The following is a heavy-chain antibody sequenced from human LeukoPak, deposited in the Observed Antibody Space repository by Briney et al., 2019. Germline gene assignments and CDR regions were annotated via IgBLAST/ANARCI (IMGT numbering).Heavy chain of an antibody. CDR1: GGTFSSYA. D-gene: IGHD4-17*01. CDR3: ARLYDYGDYVGSG. CDR2: IIPILGTA. J-gene: IGHJ4*02. V-gene: IGHV1-69*01. Sequence: AASVKVSCKASGGTFSSYAISWVRQAPGQGLEWMGGIIPILGTANYAQKFQGRVTITADESTSTAYMELSSLRSEDTAVYHCARLYDYGDYVGSGWGQGTLVTVSS.